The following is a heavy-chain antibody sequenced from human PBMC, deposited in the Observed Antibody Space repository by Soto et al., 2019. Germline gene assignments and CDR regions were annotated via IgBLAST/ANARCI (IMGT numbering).Heavy chain of an antibody. D-gene: IGHD6-6*01. J-gene: IGHJ4*02. CDR3: ARFLGGIPARPVDC. Sequence: QVHLVESGGGLVKPGGSVRLSCAASGFSFSDSYMSWVRQAPGKGLEWVSYISGSSITISHADSVKGRFTISRDNGKNSVYLQMDSLRAEDTAVYYCARFLGGIPARPVDCWGQGTLVTVSS. V-gene: IGHV3-11*01. CDR2: ISGSSITI. CDR1: GFSFSDSY.